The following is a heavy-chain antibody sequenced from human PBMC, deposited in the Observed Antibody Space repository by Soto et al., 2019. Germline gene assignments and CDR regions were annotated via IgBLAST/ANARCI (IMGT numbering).Heavy chain of an antibody. CDR1: GFSFSNYW. Sequence: EVQLVESGGGLVQPRGSLRLSCAASGFSFSNYWMSWVRQAPGKGLEWVANIKEDGSEKNYVDSVKGRFTISRGNAENSLYLQMNSLRAEDTAVYYCATTGRHLENWAQGTLVTVSS. D-gene: IGHD1-26*01. CDR3: ATTGRHLEN. V-gene: IGHV3-7*03. CDR2: IKEDGSEK. J-gene: IGHJ4*02.